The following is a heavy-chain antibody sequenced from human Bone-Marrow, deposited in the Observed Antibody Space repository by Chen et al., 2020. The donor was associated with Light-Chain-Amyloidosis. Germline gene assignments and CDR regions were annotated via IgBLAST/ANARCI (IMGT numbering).Heavy chain of an antibody. V-gene: IGHV4-59*01. Sequence: QVQLQESGPGLVRPSETLSFTCTVSGGSISNYYWSWIRQPPGKGLELIGYVHTSGTTNYKASLGSRVTSPADTSRNQFSLKMNLVTAADTAVYYCARGGWVHAFDIWGRGTTVIVSS. CDR2: VHTSGTT. D-gene: IGHD6-19*01. J-gene: IGHJ3*02. CDR3: ARGGWVHAFDI. CDR1: GGSISNYY.